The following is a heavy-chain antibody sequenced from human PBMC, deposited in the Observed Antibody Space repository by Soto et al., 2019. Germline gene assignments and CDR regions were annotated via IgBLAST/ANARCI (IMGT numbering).Heavy chain of an antibody. CDR2: ISYDGSKK. CDR1: GFNLSSSA. J-gene: IGHJ4*02. Sequence: LRLSCAASGFNLSSSAMNWVRQAPGKGLEWLSVISYDGSKKYYADSVKGRFTISRDDSKNTLYLQMHSLRADDTAVYYCTRDRCSGTSCYFRYWGQGTLVTVSS. V-gene: IGHV3-30-3*01. CDR3: TRDRCSGTSCYFRY. D-gene: IGHD2-2*01.